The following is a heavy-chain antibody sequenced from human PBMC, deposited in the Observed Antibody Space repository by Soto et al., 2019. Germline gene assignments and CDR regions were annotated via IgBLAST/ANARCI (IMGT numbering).Heavy chain of an antibody. Sequence: SETLSLTCTVSGGSISSGGYYWSWIRQHPGKGLEWIGYIYYSGSTYYNPSLKSRVTISVDTSKNQFSLKLSSVTAADTAVYYCARGVVRRTNWFDPWGQGTLVTVSS. V-gene: IGHV4-31*03. CDR1: GGSISSGGYY. CDR3: ARGVVRRTNWFDP. CDR2: IYYSGST. D-gene: IGHD3-10*01. J-gene: IGHJ5*02.